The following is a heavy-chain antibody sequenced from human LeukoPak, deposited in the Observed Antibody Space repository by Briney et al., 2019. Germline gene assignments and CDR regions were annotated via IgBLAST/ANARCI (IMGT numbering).Heavy chain of an antibody. CDR2: INHSGST. D-gene: IGHD2-8*01. CDR3: ARTYTYGRIS. Sequence: SETLSLTCAVYGGSFSGYYWSWIRQPPGKGLEWIGEINHSGSTNYNPSLKSRVTISVDTSKNQFSLKLSSVTAADTAVYYCARTYTYGRISWGQGTLVTVSS. J-gene: IGHJ5*02. CDR1: GGSFSGYY. V-gene: IGHV4-34*01.